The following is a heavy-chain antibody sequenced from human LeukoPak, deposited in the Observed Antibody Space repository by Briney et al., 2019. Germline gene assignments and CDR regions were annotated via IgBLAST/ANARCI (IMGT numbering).Heavy chain of an antibody. CDR3: AKDRVAVAGAGPFAC. D-gene: IGHD6-19*01. V-gene: IGHV3-23*01. J-gene: IGHJ4*02. CDR2: MSGSGGST. Sequence: PGGSLRLSCAASGFTFSTYAMSWVRQAPGKGLEWVSAMSGSGGSTYYADSVKGRFTISRDNSKNNLYLQLNTLRAEDTAVYFCAKDRVAVAGAGPFACWGQGTMVTVSS. CDR1: GFTFSTYA.